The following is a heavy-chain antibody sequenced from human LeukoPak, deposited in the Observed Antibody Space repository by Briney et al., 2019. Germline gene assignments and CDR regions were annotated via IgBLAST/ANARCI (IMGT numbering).Heavy chain of an antibody. Sequence: SETLSLTCAVYGGSFSGYYWSWIRQPPGKGLEWIGEINHSGSTNYNPSLKSRVTISVDTFKNQFSLKLSSVTAADTAVYYCARHFRTRGYSYGKHYYFDYWGQGTLVTVSS. D-gene: IGHD5-18*01. CDR2: INHSGST. CDR1: GGSFSGYY. CDR3: ARHFRTRGYSYGKHYYFDY. V-gene: IGHV4-34*01. J-gene: IGHJ4*02.